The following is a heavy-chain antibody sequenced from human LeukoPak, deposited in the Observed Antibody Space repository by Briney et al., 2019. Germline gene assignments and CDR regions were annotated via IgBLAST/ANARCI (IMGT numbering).Heavy chain of an antibody. V-gene: IGHV3-21*01. Sequence: GGSLRLSCAASGFTISSYGMHWVRQSPGKGLEWVSSISGGSTTYMYYADSLKGRFTISRDNAKNSLYLQMDSLRAEDTAVYYCARVLDITGTIFDAFDIWGQGTMVTVSS. D-gene: IGHD1-20*01. CDR2: ISGGSTTYM. CDR3: ARVLDITGTIFDAFDI. CDR1: GFTISSYG. J-gene: IGHJ3*02.